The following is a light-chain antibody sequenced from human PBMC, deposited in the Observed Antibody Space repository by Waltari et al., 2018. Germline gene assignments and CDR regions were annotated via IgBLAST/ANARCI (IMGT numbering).Light chain of an antibody. Sequence: EIGMTQSPATLSVSPGERATLSCRASQSVTTKLAWYQQTHGQAPRLLIYGAATRATGIPARFSGSGSGTEFTLTISGLQSEDFAVYYCQQYNNWPPYTFGQGTKLEIK. J-gene: IGKJ2*01. CDR3: QQYNNWPPYT. V-gene: IGKV3-15*01. CDR1: QSVTTK. CDR2: GAA.